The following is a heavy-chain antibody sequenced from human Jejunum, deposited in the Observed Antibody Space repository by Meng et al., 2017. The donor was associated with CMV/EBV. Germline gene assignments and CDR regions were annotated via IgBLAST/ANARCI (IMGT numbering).Heavy chain of an antibody. CDR2: IYPYESDV. CDR3: ARSYCSTSTCFPGDN. J-gene: IGHJ4*02. CDR1: GYTFIAYW. Sequence: SGYTFIAYWIAWVRQTPEKGLEWMGTIYPYESDVKYNPSFEGQVTISADKSTKTAYLQWSSLRASDTAMYYCARSYCSTSTCFPGDNWGQGTLVTVSS. V-gene: IGHV5-51*01. D-gene: IGHD2/OR15-2a*01.